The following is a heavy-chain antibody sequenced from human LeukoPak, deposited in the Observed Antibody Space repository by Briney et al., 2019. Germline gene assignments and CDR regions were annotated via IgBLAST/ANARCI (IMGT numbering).Heavy chain of an antibody. V-gene: IGHV5-51*01. CDR1: GYSFTSLW. CDR3: ARLRWYYYDSSGGFDY. J-gene: IGHJ4*02. CDR2: IYPGDSDT. Sequence: GESLKIYCQGSGYSFTSLWIGWVRQMPGKGLEWMGIIYPGDSDTRYSPSFQGQVTISADKSISTAYLQWSSLNAWDTAAYNCARLRWYYYDSSGGFDYWGQGTLVTVSS. D-gene: IGHD3-22*01.